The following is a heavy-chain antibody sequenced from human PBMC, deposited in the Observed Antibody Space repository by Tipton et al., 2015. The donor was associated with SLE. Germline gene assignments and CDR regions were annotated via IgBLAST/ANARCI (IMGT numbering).Heavy chain of an antibody. CDR2: INHSGST. CDR3: ARVTGIGYYYGMDV. Sequence: GLVKPSETLSLTCAVSGGSFSGYFWNWIRQPPGKGLEWIGEINHSGSTNYNPSLKSRLTMSVDTSKNQFSLKLSSVTAADTAMYYCARVTGIGYYYGMDVWGQGTTVTVSS. J-gene: IGHJ6*02. CDR1: GGSFSGYF. D-gene: IGHD1-20*01. V-gene: IGHV4-34*10.